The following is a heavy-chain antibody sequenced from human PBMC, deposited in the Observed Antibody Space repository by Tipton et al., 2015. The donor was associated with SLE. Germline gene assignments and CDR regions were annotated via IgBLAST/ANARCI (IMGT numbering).Heavy chain of an antibody. CDR2: IYHSGGT. CDR3: ARVLAYDFWSGPPDY. CDR1: GYSISSGYY. J-gene: IGHJ4*02. D-gene: IGHD3-3*01. Sequence: LRLSCTVSGYSISSGYYWGWIRQPPGKGLEWIGSIYHSGGTYYNPSLKSRVTISVDTSKNQFSLKLSSVTAADTAVYYCARVLAYDFWSGPPDYWGQGTLVTVSS. V-gene: IGHV4-38-2*02.